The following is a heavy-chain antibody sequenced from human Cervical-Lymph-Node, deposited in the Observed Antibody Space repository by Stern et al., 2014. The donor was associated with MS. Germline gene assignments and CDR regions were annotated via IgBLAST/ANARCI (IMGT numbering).Heavy chain of an antibody. Sequence: VQLVESGGGLVKPGGSLRLSCAASGFTFSSYSMNWVRQAPGKGLEWVSSISSSSNYIYYADSVKGRFTISRDKAKKPLSMQMNSLRAEDTAVYYCARGSVAGDYWGQGPLVTVSS. J-gene: IGHJ4*02. CDR3: ARGSVAGDY. D-gene: IGHD6-19*01. CDR2: ISSSSNYI. V-gene: IGHV3-21*01. CDR1: GFTFSSYS.